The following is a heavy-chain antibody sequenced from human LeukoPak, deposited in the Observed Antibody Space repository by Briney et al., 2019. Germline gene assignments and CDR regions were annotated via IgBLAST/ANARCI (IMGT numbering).Heavy chain of an antibody. CDR1: GFTVSSNY. CDR2: IHAGGST. CDR3: ARGTPLLGFDY. D-gene: IGHD3-10*01. Sequence: PGGSLRLSCAASGFTVSSNYMSWVRQAPGKGLEWASVIHAGGSTYYADSVKGRFTISRDNSKNTLYLQMNSLRAEDTAVYYCARGTPLLGFDYWGQGTLVTVSS. V-gene: IGHV3-66*01. J-gene: IGHJ4*02.